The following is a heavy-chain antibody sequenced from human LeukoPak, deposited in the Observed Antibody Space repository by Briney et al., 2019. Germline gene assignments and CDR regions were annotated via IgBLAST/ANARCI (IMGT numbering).Heavy chain of an antibody. CDR3: ARGGDRNGYYYESYFDY. D-gene: IGHD3-22*01. V-gene: IGHV4-31*03. CDR2: IYYSGST. Sequence: SQTLSLTCTVSGGSISSGGYYWSWIRQHPGKGLEWIGYIYYSGSTYYNPSLKSRVTISVDTSKNQFSLKLSSVTAADTAVYYCARGGDRNGYYYESYFDYWGQGTLVTVSS. CDR1: GGSISSGGYY. J-gene: IGHJ4*02.